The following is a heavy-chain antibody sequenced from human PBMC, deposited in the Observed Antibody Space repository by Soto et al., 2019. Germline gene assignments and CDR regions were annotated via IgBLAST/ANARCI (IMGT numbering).Heavy chain of an antibody. CDR3: GGGQYFFDY. CDR2: ISDDGSNK. D-gene: IGHD3-16*01. Sequence: QVQLVESGGGVVQPGRSLRLSCAASGYTFSSYGMQWARQAPGKGLEWVAVISDDGSNKYYADVVKGRFTVSRDNSKNTLYLQMNSLRVEDTAVDYCGGGQYFFDYWGQGTPVTVSS. V-gene: IGHV3-30*03. J-gene: IGHJ4*02. CDR1: GYTFSSYG.